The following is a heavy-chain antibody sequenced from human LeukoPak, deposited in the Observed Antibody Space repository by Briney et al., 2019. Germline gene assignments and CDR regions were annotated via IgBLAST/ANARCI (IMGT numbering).Heavy chain of an antibody. Sequence: GGSLRLSCVASGFTFSSYAMHGVRQAPGKGLEWVAVISYDGSNKYYADSVQGRFTISRDNSKNTLYLQMNSLRAEDTAVYYCARDKGLWGFDAFDIWGQGTMVTVSS. J-gene: IGHJ3*02. CDR3: ARDKGLWGFDAFDI. V-gene: IGHV3-30*04. D-gene: IGHD7-27*01. CDR1: GFTFSSYA. CDR2: ISYDGSNK.